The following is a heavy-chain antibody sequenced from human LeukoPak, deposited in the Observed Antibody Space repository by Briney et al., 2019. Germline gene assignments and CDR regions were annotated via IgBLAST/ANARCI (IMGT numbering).Heavy chain of an antibody. CDR1: GYTFTNYH. CDR3: ARDRGVPGPGNALDI. D-gene: IGHD2-8*01. J-gene: IGHJ3*02. V-gene: IGHV1-2*06. CDR2: VKPKSGDS. Sequence: ASVKVSCKASGYTFTNYHMHWVRQATGQALEWLGLVKPKSGDSDFVQKFRGRVTVTTDVSTTTIHMELSNLRSDDTAVYYCARDRGVPGPGNALDIWGQGTMVTVSS.